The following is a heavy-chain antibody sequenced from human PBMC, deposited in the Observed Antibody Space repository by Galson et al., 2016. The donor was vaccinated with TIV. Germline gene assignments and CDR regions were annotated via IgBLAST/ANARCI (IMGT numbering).Heavy chain of an antibody. CDR1: GFTFGTYT. CDR3: AREATILRGAPYDY. V-gene: IGHV3-64*01. Sequence: SLRLSCAASGFTFGTYTMHWVRQAPGKGLEYVSGISSNGGSTYYANSVRGRFTISRDNSKNTLYLQMGSLRADDMAVYYCAREATILRGAPYDYWGQGTLVTVSS. CDR2: ISSNGGST. J-gene: IGHJ4*02. D-gene: IGHD3-10*01.